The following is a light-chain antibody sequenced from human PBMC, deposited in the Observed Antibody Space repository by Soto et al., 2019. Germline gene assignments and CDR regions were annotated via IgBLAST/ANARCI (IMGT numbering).Light chain of an antibody. CDR2: GAS. Sequence: EIVLTQSPGTLSLSPGERATLSCRASQSVSSSYLAWYQQKPGQAPRLLIYGASSRATGIPDRFSGSGSGTDFTLTISRLEPEDFAVYYCQQYDSSPCTFGHGTKVDIK. J-gene: IGKJ3*01. CDR3: QQYDSSPCT. V-gene: IGKV3-20*01. CDR1: QSVSSSY.